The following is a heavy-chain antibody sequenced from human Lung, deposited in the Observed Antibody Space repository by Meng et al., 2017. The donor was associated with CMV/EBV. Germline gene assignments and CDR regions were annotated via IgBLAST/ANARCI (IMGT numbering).Heavy chain of an antibody. J-gene: IGHJ4*02. D-gene: IGHD6-13*01. Sequence: SXAASGFTFSSYSMNWVRQAPGKGLEWVSSISSSSSYTYYADSVKGRFTISRDNAKNTLYLQMNSLRAEDTAVYYCARGSSSSWYEGSYYFDYWGQGXLVTVSS. V-gene: IGHV3-21*01. CDR1: GFTFSSYS. CDR3: ARGSSSSWYEGSYYFDY. CDR2: ISSSSSYT.